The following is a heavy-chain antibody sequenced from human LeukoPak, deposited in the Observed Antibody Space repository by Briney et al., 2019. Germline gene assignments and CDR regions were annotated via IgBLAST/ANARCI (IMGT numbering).Heavy chain of an antibody. J-gene: IGHJ2*01. CDR3: ARVGDHYHWYLDL. Sequence: PGGSLTLSCAASGFSVSTKYMNWVRQAPGKGLEWVSIIYSGVDTYYADSVKGRFTISRDTSKNTLFLHMNNLRVEDTAVYYCARVGDHYHWYLDLWGRGTLVSVSS. V-gene: IGHV3-53*01. CDR1: GFSVSTKY. D-gene: IGHD3-10*01. CDR2: IYSGVDT.